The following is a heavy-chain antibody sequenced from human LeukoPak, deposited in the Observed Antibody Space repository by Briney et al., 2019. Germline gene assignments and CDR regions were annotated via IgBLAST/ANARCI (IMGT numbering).Heavy chain of an antibody. D-gene: IGHD2-2*01. CDR3: ARDRGDCSSTSCYNYMDV. V-gene: IGHV3-7*01. J-gene: IGHJ6*03. CDR2: IKQDGSEK. CDR1: GFTFSSYW. Sequence: GGSLRLSCAASGFTFSSYWMSWVRQAPGKGLEWVANIKQDGSEKYYVDSVKGRFTISRDNAKNSLYLLMNSLRAEDTAVYYCARDRGDCSSTSCYNYMDVWGKGTTVTVSS.